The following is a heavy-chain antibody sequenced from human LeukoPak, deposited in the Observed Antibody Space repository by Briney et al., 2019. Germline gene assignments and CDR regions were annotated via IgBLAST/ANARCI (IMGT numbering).Heavy chain of an antibody. CDR3: ARGSTAMADFDY. CDR1: GYSISSGYY. J-gene: IGHJ4*02. V-gene: IGHV4-38-2*01. D-gene: IGHD5-18*01. CDR2: IYHSGST. Sequence: SETLSLTCAVSGYSISSGYYWGWIRQPPGKGLEWIGSIYHSGSTYYNPSLKSRVTISVDTSKNQFSLKLSSVTAAGTAVYYCARGSTAMADFDYWGQGTLVTVSS.